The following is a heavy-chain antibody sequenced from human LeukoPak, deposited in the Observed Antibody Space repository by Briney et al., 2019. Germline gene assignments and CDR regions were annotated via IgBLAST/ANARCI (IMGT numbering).Heavy chain of an antibody. CDR1: GFTFSSYA. CDR2: ISYDGSNK. D-gene: IGHD3-10*01. V-gene: IGHV3-30*04. CDR3: ESGSYYNGDFDY. J-gene: IGHJ4*02. Sequence: GRSLRLSCAASGFTFSSYAMHWVRQAPGKGLEWVAVISYDGSNKYYTDSVKGRFTISRDNSKNTLYLQMNSLRVEDTAVYYCESGSYYNGDFDYWGQGTLVTVSS.